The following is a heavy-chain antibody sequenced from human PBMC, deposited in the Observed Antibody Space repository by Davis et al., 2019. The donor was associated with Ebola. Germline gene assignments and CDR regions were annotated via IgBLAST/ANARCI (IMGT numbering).Heavy chain of an antibody. CDR3: ARGPTRNIRYFGWLAY. V-gene: IGHV4-34*01. J-gene: IGHJ4*02. Sequence: SETLSLTCAVYGGSFSGYYWSWIRQPPGKGLEWIGEINHSGSTNYNPSLKSRVTISVDTSKNQFSLKLSSVTAADTAVYYCARGPTRNIRYFGWLAYWGQGTLVTVSS. CDR1: GGSFSGYY. CDR2: INHSGST. D-gene: IGHD3-9*01.